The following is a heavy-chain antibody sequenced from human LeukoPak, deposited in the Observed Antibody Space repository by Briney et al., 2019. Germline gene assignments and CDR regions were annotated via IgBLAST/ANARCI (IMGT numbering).Heavy chain of an antibody. J-gene: IGHJ6*02. CDR1: GFTFSSYS. Sequence: TGGSLRLSCAASGFTFSSYSMNWVRQAPGKGLEWVSYISSSSTIYYADSVKGRFTISRDNAKNSLYLQMNSLRAEDTAVYYCARGGPYDFWSGLAWDYYYGMDVWGQGTTVTVSS. D-gene: IGHD3-3*01. CDR2: ISSSSTI. V-gene: IGHV3-48*01. CDR3: ARGGPYDFWSGLAWDYYYGMDV.